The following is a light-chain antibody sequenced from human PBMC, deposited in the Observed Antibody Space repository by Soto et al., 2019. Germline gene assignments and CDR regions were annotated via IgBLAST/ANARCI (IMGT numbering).Light chain of an antibody. CDR1: QSVSTY. CDR3: QQRGST. V-gene: IGKV3-11*01. Sequence: EIVLTQSPATLSLSPGERATLSCRASQSVSTYLAWYQQKPGQAPRLLIYDVSHRATGIPARFSGSGSGTDFTLPISSLEPEDFAVYYCQQRGSTFGQGTKLEIK. J-gene: IGKJ2*02. CDR2: DVS.